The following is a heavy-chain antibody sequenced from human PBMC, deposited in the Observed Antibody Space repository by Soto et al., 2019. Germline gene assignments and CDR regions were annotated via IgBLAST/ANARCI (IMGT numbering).Heavy chain of an antibody. CDR1: GCSISSYY. CDR2: IYYSGST. D-gene: IGHD2-8*01. CDR3: ALMVYAVAGIDY. V-gene: IGHV4-59*01. Sequence: ETLSLTCTVSGCSISSYYWSWIRQPPGKGLEWIGYIYYSGSTNYNPSLKSRVTISVDTSKNQFSLKLSSVTAADTAVYYCALMVYAVAGIDYWGQGTLVTVSS. J-gene: IGHJ4*02.